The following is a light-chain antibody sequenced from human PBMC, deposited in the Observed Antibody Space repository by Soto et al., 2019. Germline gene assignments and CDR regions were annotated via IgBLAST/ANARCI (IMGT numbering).Light chain of an antibody. Sequence: IQLTQSPSSLSAAVGNRVTITCRASQGINNWLAWYQQKPGKAPKLLIYAASSLQSGVPSRFSGSGSGKDFTLTISRLQPEDFATYYCQQANSFLGITFGQGTKVDIK. J-gene: IGKJ1*01. CDR2: AAS. CDR1: QGINNW. V-gene: IGKV1-12*01. CDR3: QQANSFLGIT.